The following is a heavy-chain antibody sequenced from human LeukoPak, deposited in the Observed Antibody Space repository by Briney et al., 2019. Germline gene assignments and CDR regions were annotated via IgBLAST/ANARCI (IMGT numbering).Heavy chain of an antibody. CDR3: ARDRLAGSFDY. V-gene: IGHV4-59*01. CDR1: GGSISSYY. J-gene: IGHJ4*02. CDR2: IYYSGST. Sequence: SETLSLTCTVSGGSISSYYWSWIRQPPGKGLEWIGYIYYSGSTNYNPSLKGRVTISVDTSKNQFSLKLSSVTAADTAVYYCARDRLAGSFDYWGQGTLVTVSS. D-gene: IGHD2-15*01.